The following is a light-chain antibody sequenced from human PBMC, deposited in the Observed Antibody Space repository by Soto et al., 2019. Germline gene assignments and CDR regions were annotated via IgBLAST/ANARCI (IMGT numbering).Light chain of an antibody. Sequence: QSVLTQSPSASASLGASVKLTCTLSSGHSNYAIAWHQQQSEKGPRYLMKLHSDGSHSKGDGILDRFSGSSSGAERSLTISSLQSEDEADYYCQTWGSGIVVFGGGTKLTVL. CDR2: LHSDGSH. CDR3: QTWGSGIVV. CDR1: SGHSNYA. V-gene: IGLV4-69*01. J-gene: IGLJ2*01.